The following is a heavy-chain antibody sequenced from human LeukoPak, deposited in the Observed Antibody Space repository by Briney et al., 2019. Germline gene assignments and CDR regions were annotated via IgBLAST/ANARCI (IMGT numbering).Heavy chain of an antibody. CDR2: MYLSGTT. J-gene: IGHJ4*02. V-gene: IGHV4-4*02. D-gene: IGHD3-22*01. CDR1: GDSINSLDW. CDR3: AGLVGRYSSGLYYYYFDY. Sequence: SGTLSLTCTVSGDSINSLDWWSWVRQPPGKGLGWIGEMYLSGTTHSNPYDKSRVTISIDKSKNQFFLNLSSVTAADTAVYYCAGLVGRYSSGLYYYYFDYWGQGTLVTVSS.